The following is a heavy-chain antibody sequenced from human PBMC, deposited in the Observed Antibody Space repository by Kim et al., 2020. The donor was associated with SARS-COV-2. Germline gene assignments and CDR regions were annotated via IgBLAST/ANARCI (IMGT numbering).Heavy chain of an antibody. CDR3: ARDSRAVTNGMDV. J-gene: IGHJ6*02. Sequence: SETLSLTCTVSGGSMSSGGSYWTWIRQQPGKGLEWIGYIHYSGSSDYNSSLKSRVTILADTSKNQFSLRLNSVTAADTAVYYCARDSRAVTNGMDVWGQGTTVTVSS. CDR1: GGSMSSGGSY. V-gene: IGHV4-31*03. CDR2: IHYSGSS. D-gene: IGHD4-17*01.